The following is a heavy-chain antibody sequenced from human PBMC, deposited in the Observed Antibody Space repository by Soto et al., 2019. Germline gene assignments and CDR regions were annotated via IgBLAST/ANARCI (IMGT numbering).Heavy chain of an antibody. CDR1: GGSFSGYY. Sequence: SETLSLTCAVYGGSFSGYYWSWIRQPPGKGLEWIGEINHSGSTNYNPSLKSRVTISVDTSKNQFYLKLSSVTAADTAVYYCARGLGMTTVTTFDYWGQGTLVTVSS. V-gene: IGHV4-34*01. CDR2: INHSGST. CDR3: ARGLGMTTVTTFDY. D-gene: IGHD4-17*01. J-gene: IGHJ4*02.